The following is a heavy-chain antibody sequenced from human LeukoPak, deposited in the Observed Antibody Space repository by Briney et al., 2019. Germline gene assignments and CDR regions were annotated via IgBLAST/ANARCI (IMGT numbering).Heavy chain of an antibody. CDR3: AKGRVQASSKSLTYHWFDP. D-gene: IGHD1-1*01. CDR2: INPNTGGT. Sequence: GASVKVSCKASGYTFTGYYIHWVRQAPGQGLEWMGWINPNTGGTKYAQKFQGRVTMTRDTSINTAFMGLTRLTSDDTAVYYCAKGRVQASSKSLTYHWFDPWGHGTLVTVSS. J-gene: IGHJ5*02. CDR1: GYTFTGYY. V-gene: IGHV1-2*02.